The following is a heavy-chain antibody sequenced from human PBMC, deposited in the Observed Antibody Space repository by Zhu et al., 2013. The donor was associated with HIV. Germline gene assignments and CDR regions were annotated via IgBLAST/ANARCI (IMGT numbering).Heavy chain of an antibody. J-gene: IGHJ3*02. V-gene: IGHV1-69*01. D-gene: IGHD3-22*01. CDR1: GGTFNSYA. CDR2: IIPIFGTP. CDR3: ARRDSSDYRVSAFDM. Sequence: QVQLVQSGAEVKKPGSSVKVSCKASGGTFNSYAISWVRQAPGQRLEWMGGIIPIFGTPDYAQKFQDRVTITADVSTGTSYMEMSSLRSEDTAVYYCARRDSSDYRVSAFDMWGQGTMVTSL.